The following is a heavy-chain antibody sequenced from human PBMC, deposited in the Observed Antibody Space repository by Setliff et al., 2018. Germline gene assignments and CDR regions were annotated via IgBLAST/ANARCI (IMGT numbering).Heavy chain of an antibody. CDR1: GGSFSGYY. Sequence: PSETLSLTCAVYGGSFSGYYWSWIRQPPGKGLEWIGEINHSGSTNYNPSLKSRVTISVDTSKNQFSLKLTSVTAADTAVYYCARRPLYHYDFWSNWLDPWGQGTLVTVSS. CDR3: ARRPLYHYDFWSNWLDP. D-gene: IGHD3-3*01. CDR2: INHSGST. V-gene: IGHV4-34*01. J-gene: IGHJ5*02.